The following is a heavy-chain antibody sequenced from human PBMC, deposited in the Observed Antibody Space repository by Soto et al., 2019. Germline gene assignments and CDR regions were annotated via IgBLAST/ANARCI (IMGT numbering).Heavy chain of an antibody. CDR1: GFTFSSNG. V-gene: IGHV3-30*18. CDR3: TKGCSSSSNCYIIDY. CDR2: MSNDGSHT. Sequence: QVQLVESGGGVVQPGRSLRLSCAAPGFTFSSNGRHWVRQAPGKGLEWVAVMSNDGSHTSYADSAKGRFTISRDNSKNTLYLQMNSLRAEDSGIYYCTKGCSSSSNCYIIDYWGQGALVTVSS. J-gene: IGHJ4*02. D-gene: IGHD2-15*01.